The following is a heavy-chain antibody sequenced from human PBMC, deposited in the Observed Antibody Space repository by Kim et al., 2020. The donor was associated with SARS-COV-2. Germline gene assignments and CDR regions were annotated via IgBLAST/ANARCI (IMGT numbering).Heavy chain of an antibody. CDR1: GFTFSSYG. V-gene: IGHV3-30*18. Sequence: GGSLRLSCAASGFTFSSYGMHWVRQAPGKGLEWVAVISYDGSNKYYADTVKGRFTISRDNSKNTLYLQMNSLRAEDTAVYYCAKGGVQLEYYYYYYGMDVWGQGTTVTVSS. CDR3: AKGGVQLEYYYYYYGMDV. D-gene: IGHD1-1*01. CDR2: ISYDGSNK. J-gene: IGHJ6*02.